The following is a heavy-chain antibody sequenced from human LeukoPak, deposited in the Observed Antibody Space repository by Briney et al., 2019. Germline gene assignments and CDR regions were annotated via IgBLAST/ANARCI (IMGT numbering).Heavy chain of an antibody. CDR1: GYTFTSYG. Sequence: ASVKVSCKASGYTFTSYGISWVRQAPGQGLEWMGWISAYNGNTNYAQKLQGRVTMTTDTSTSTAYMELRSLRSDDTAVYYCARDRDFYDILTGSFDYWGQGTLATVSS. J-gene: IGHJ4*02. CDR3: ARDRDFYDILTGSFDY. CDR2: ISAYNGNT. V-gene: IGHV1-18*01. D-gene: IGHD3-9*01.